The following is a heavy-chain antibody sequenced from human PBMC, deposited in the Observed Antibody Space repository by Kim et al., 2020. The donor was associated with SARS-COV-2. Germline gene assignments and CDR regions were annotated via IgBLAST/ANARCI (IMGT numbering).Heavy chain of an antibody. V-gene: IGHV3-21*01. CDR2: ISSSSSYI. D-gene: IGHD3-10*01. J-gene: IGHJ6*02. CDR1: GFTFSSYS. CDR3: ARGGRGSGSSDYYYGMDV. Sequence: GGSLRLSCAASGFTFSSYSMNWVRQAPGKGLEWVSSISSSSSYIYYADSVKGRFTISRDNAKNSLYLQMNSPRAEDTAVYYCARGGRGSGSSDYYYGMDVWGQGTTVTVSS.